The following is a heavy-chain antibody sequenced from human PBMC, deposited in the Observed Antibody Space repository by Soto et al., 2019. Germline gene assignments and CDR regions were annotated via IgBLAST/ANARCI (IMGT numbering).Heavy chain of an antibody. Sequence: GGSLRLSCAASGFTFSNAWMSWVRQAPGKGLEWVGRIKSKTDGGTTDYAAPVKGRFTISRDDSKNTLYLQMNSLKTEDTAVYYCTTDADRYCSSTSCYTNWFDPWGQGTLVTVSS. CDR1: GFTFSNAW. J-gene: IGHJ5*02. CDR2: IKSKTDGGTT. V-gene: IGHV3-15*01. CDR3: TTDADRYCSSTSCYTNWFDP. D-gene: IGHD2-2*02.